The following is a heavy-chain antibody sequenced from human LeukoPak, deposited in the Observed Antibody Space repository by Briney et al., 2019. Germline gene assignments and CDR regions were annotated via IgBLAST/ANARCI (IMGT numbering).Heavy chain of an antibody. CDR3: ARVKRDSSGYYYPDY. V-gene: IGHV1-8*01. J-gene: IGHJ4*02. Sequence: ASVKVSCKASGYTFTSYDINWVRQATGQGLEWMGWMNPNSGNTGYAQKFQGRVTMTRNTSISTAYMDLSSLRSEDTAVYYCARVKRDSSGYYYPDYWGQGTLATVSS. CDR1: GYTFTSYD. CDR2: MNPNSGNT. D-gene: IGHD3-22*01.